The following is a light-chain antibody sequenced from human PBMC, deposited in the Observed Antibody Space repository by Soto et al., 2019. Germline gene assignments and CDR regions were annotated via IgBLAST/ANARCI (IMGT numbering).Light chain of an antibody. J-gene: IGLJ2*01. Sequence: QSALTQPASVSGSPGQSITIPCTGTSSDVGGYNYVAWYQQHPGKAPKLMIYDVTNRPSGVPNRFSGSKSGNTASLTISGLQAEDEADYYCNSYRSGSTRVFGGGTKLTVL. V-gene: IGLV2-14*01. CDR1: SSDVGGYNY. CDR3: NSYRSGSTRV. CDR2: DVT.